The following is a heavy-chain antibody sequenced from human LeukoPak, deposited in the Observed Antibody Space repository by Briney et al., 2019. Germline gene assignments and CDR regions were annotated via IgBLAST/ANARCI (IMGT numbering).Heavy chain of an antibody. D-gene: IGHD5-18*01. CDR1: GASISSYY. V-gene: IGHV4-59*01. Sequence: SETLSLTCTVSGASISSYYWSWIRQPPGKGLEWIGSISYSGSTSYTPSLKSRVTISVDTSKNQFSLKLSSVTAADTAVYYCARVGTAIGSFDIWGQGTMVTVSS. CDR2: ISYSGST. J-gene: IGHJ3*02. CDR3: ARVGTAIGSFDI.